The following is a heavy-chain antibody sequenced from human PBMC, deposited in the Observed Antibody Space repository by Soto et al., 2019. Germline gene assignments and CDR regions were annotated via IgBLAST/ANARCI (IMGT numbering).Heavy chain of an antibody. CDR3: ARDGKVDIDRGGYYYYDMDV. D-gene: IGHD5-12*01. V-gene: IGHV4-30-2*01. J-gene: IGHJ6*02. CDR2: IYHSGST. CDR1: GGSISSGGYS. Sequence: ASETLSLTCAVSGGSISSGGYSWSWIRQPPGKGLEWIGYIYHSGSTYYNPSLKSRVTISVDRSKNQFSLKLSSVTAADTAVYYCARDGKVDIDRGGYYYYDMDVWGQGTTVTVSS.